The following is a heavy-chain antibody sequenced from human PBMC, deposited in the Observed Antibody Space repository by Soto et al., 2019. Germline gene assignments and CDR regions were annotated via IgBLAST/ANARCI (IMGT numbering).Heavy chain of an antibody. CDR2: IIPIFGTA. CDR1: GCTFSSYA. J-gene: IGHJ6*02. CDR3: AREYYDILTGYLMDV. D-gene: IGHD3-9*01. Sequence: SVKASCKASGCTFSSYAISCVRQAPGQGLEWMGGIIPIFGTANYAQKFQGRVTITADESTSTAYMELSSLRSEDTAVYYCAREYYDILTGYLMDVWGQGTTVTVSS. V-gene: IGHV1-69*13.